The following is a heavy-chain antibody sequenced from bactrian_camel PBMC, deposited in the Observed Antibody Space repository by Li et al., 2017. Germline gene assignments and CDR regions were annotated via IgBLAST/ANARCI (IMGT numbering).Heavy chain of an antibody. CDR3: AADLLSLPLGSVLSDVSCSNDEYTY. CDR1: GFTFDGTA. J-gene: IGHJ4*01. D-gene: IGHD1*01. CDR2: IGSDGSS. V-gene: IGHV3S53*01. Sequence: HVQLVESGGGSVQVGGSLCLSCTASGFTFDGTAMAWFRQAPGNECELVASIGSDGSSSSADSVKGRFTISLANAKNTVYLHMNNLKPEDTAVYYCAADLLSLPLGSVLSDVSCSNDEYTYWGRGTQVTVS.